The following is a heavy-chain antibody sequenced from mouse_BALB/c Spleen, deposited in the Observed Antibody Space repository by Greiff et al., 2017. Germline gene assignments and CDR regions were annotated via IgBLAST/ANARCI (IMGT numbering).Heavy chain of an antibody. D-gene: IGHD2-1*01. CDR3: ARGGYYGNYDYYAMDY. Sequence: EVQVVESGGGLVKPGGSLKLSCAASGFTFSSYAMSWVRQTPEKRLEWVASISSGGSTYYPDSVKGRFTISRDNARNILYLQMSSLRSEYTAMYYCARGGYYGNYDYYAMDYWGQGTSVTVSS. CDR1: GFTFSSYA. J-gene: IGHJ4*01. CDR2: ISSGGST. V-gene: IGHV5-6-5*01.